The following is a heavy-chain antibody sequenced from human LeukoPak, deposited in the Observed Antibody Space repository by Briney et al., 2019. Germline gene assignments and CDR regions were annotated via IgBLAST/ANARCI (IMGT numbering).Heavy chain of an antibody. J-gene: IGHJ4*02. D-gene: IGHD3-10*01. CDR3: ARGYGSGSSFDY. V-gene: IGHV1-69*04. CDR1: GYTFTSYD. Sequence: SVKVSCKDSGYTFTSYDISWVRQAPGQVLEWMGRIIPILGIANYAQKFQGRVTITADKSTSTAYMELSSLRSEDTAVYYCARGYGSGSSFDYWGQGPLVTVSS. CDR2: IIPILGIA.